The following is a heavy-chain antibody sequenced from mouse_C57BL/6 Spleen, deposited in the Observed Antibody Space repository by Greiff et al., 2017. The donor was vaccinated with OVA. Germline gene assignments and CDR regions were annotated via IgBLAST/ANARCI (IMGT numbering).Heavy chain of an antibody. V-gene: IGHV1-64*01. J-gene: IGHJ3*01. Sequence: QVQLQQPGAELVKPGASVKLSCKASGYTFTSYWMHWVKQRPGQGLEWIGMIHPNSGSTNYNEKFKSKATLTVDKSSSTAYMQLSSLTSEDSAVYYCAREGGNYFSWYAYWGQGTLVTVSA. D-gene: IGHD2-1*01. CDR2: IHPNSGST. CDR3: AREGGNYFSWYAY. CDR1: GYTFTSYW.